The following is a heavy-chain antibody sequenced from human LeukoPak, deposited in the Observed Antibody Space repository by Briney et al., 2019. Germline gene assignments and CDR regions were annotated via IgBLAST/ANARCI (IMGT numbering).Heavy chain of an antibody. CDR1: GFTFSSYS. V-gene: IGHV3-21*01. D-gene: IGHD5-24*01. CDR3: ARDKDGYYYFDY. Sequence: GGSLRLSCAASGFTFSSYSMNWVRQAPGKGLEWVSSISSSSSYIYYADSVKGRFTISRDNAKNSLYLQMNSLRAEDTAVYYCARDKDGYYYFDYWGQGTLVTVSS. J-gene: IGHJ4*02. CDR2: ISSSSSYI.